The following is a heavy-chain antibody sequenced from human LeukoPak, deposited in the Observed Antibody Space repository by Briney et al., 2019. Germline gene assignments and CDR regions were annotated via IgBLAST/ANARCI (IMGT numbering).Heavy chain of an antibody. J-gene: IGHJ4*02. CDR1: GFTFSGYW. Sequence: GGCLRLSCEGSGFTFSGYWMTWVRQAPGKGLEWVANINQDGSEKHYLDSVKGRFTISRDNPNNSLYLQMNSLRAEDTAIYYCARDTYGPSDYWGQGILVTVSS. V-gene: IGHV3-7*01. CDR2: INQDGSEK. CDR3: ARDTYGPSDY. D-gene: IGHD3-10*01.